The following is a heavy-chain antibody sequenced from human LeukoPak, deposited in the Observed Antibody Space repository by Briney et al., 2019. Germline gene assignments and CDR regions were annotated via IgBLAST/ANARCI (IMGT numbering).Heavy chain of an antibody. Sequence: PGGSLRLSCTASGFTFSSYGMHWVRQAPGKGLEWVAVISYDGSNKYYADSVKGRFTISRDNSKNTLYLQMNSLRAEDTAVYYCAGGGDSSSSSDDAFDIWGQGTMVTVSS. CDR2: ISYDGSNK. D-gene: IGHD6-6*01. CDR3: AGGGDSSSSSDDAFDI. CDR1: GFTFSSYG. J-gene: IGHJ3*02. V-gene: IGHV3-30*03.